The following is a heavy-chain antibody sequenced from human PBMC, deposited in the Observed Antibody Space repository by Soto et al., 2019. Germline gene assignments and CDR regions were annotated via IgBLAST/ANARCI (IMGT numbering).Heavy chain of an antibody. J-gene: IGHJ6*02. CDR1: GFTFNYYP. CDR3: ARLPGPLVAVLYIYPLAGREAMSDVVV. D-gene: IGHD6-19*01. Sequence: QMQLVESGGGVVQPGGSLRLSCAASGFTFNYYPMHWVRQAPGKGLEWVAVVSFDGSNKYYADSVKGRFTISKDNSKNPLYLQMNSLRREDTAVYYCARLPGPLVAVLYIYPLAGREAMSDVVVWGQGTTVTVSS. CDR2: VSFDGSNK. V-gene: IGHV3-30-3*01.